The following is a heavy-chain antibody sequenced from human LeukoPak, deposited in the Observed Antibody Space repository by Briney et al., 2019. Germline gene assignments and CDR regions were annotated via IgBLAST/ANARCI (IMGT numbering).Heavy chain of an antibody. Sequence: PGGSLRLSCAASGFTVSSNYMSWVRQAPGKGLGWVSVIYSGGSTYYADSVKGRFTISRDNSKNTLYLQMNSLRAEDTAVYYCAKDLVMTTVTTYFDYWGQGTLVTVSS. D-gene: IGHD4-11*01. CDR2: IYSGGST. V-gene: IGHV3-53*01. CDR1: GFTVSSNY. J-gene: IGHJ4*02. CDR3: AKDLVMTTVTTYFDY.